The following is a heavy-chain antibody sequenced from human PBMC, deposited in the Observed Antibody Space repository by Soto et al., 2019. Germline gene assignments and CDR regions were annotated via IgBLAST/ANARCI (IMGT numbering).Heavy chain of an antibody. CDR2: IYWNDDK. CDR3: AHVYSSSGYYYYGMDV. Sequence: SGPTLVNPTQTLTLTCTLSGFSLSTSGVGVGWIRQPPGKALEWLALIYWNDDKRYSPSLKSRLTITKDTSKNQVVLTMTNMDPVDTATYYCAHVYSSSGYYYYGMDVWGQGTTVTVSS. D-gene: IGHD6-6*01. J-gene: IGHJ6*02. V-gene: IGHV2-5*01. CDR1: GFSLSTSGVG.